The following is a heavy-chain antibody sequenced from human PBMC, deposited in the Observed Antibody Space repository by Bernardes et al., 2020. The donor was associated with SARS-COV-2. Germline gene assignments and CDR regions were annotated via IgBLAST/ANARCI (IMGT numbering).Heavy chain of an antibody. CDR1: GYTFTSYY. CDR2: INPSGGST. J-gene: IGHJ6*02. D-gene: IGHD2-21*01. CDR3: ARALVVVIATSSSMDV. V-gene: IGHV1-46*01. Sequence: ASVKVSCKASGYTFTSYYMHWVRQAPGQGLEWMGIINPSGGSTSYAQKFQGRVTMTRDTSTSTVYMELSSLRSEDTAVYYCARALVVVIATSSSMDVWGQGTTVTVSS.